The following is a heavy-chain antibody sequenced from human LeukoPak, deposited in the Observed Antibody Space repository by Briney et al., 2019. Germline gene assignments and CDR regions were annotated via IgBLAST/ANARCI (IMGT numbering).Heavy chain of an antibody. CDR3: ARGSYDSSDFEYFHH. J-gene: IGHJ1*01. V-gene: IGHV1-2*02. CDR1: GYTFTGNY. Sequence: ASVKVSCKASGYTFTGNYMHWVRQAPGQGLEWMGWINPNSGGTNYAQKFQGRVTMTRDTSIGTAHMELNRLRSDDTAVYYCARGSYDSSDFEYFHHWGQGTLVTVSS. D-gene: IGHD3-22*01. CDR2: INPNSGGT.